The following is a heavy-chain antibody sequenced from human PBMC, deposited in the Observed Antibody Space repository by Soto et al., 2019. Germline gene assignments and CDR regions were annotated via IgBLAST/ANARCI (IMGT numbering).Heavy chain of an antibody. J-gene: IGHJ6*02. CDR3: ARHLTYCSAGSCYSDFPYYGMDV. D-gene: IGHD2-15*01. V-gene: IGHV4-61*08. CDR2: IYYSGIT. Sequence: PSETLSLTCTVSGGSISSGDYYWSWIRQHPGKGLEWIGYIYYSGITNYNPSLKSRVTISVDTSKNQFSLKLSSVTAADTAVYYCARHLTYCSAGSCYSDFPYYGMDVWGQGTTVTVSS. CDR1: GGSISSGDYY.